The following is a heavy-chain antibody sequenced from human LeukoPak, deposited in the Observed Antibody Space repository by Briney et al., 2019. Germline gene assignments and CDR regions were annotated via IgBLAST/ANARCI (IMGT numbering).Heavy chain of an antibody. D-gene: IGHD3-3*01. V-gene: IGHV3-33*06. Sequence: PGRSLRLSCAASGFTFSSYGMHWVRQAPGKGLEWVAVIWYDGSNKYYADSVKGRFTISRDNPKTTLYLQMNSLRAEDTAVYNCAKAHDFWSGFPQVDVWGKGTTVTVSS. J-gene: IGHJ6*04. CDR3: AKAHDFWSGFPQVDV. CDR1: GFTFSSYG. CDR2: IWYDGSNK.